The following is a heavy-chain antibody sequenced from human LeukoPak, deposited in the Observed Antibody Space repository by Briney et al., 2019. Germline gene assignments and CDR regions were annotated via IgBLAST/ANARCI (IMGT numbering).Heavy chain of an antibody. D-gene: IGHD3-10*01. J-gene: IGHJ4*02. Sequence: GGSLRLSCAASGFTFSSYGMHWVRQAPGKGLEWVAVIWYDGSNKYYADSVKGRFTISRDNSKNTLYLQMNSLRAEDTAVYYCARALRLVKWFGEFGGEDYWGQGTLVTVSS. CDR2: IWYDGSNK. CDR1: GFTFSSYG. CDR3: ARALRLVKWFGEFGGEDY. V-gene: IGHV3-33*01.